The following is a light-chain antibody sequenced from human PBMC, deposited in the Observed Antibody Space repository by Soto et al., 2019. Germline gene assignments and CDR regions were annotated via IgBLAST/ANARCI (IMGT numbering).Light chain of an antibody. Sequence: QSVLTQPASVSGSPGQSITISCTGTSSDVGGYDFVSWYQLHPDKAPKLIIYEVSNRPSGVSHRFSGSKSGNTASLTISGLQAEEEADYYCTSYTRISTYVFGTGTKVTVL. CDR2: EVS. CDR1: SSDVGGYDF. V-gene: IGLV2-14*01. J-gene: IGLJ1*01. CDR3: TSYTRISTYV.